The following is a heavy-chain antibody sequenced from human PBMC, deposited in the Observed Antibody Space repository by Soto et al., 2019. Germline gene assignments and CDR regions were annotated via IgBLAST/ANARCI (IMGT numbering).Heavy chain of an antibody. CDR3: AREGPQKGYYYFDY. J-gene: IGHJ4*02. CDR1: GGTFTGYY. Sequence: ASVKVSCKASGGTFTGYYMHWVRQAPGQGLEWMGWINPNSGGTNYAQKFQGWVTMTRDTSISTAYMELSRLRSDDTAVYYCAREGPQKGYYYFDYWGQGTLVTVSS. CDR2: INPNSGGT. V-gene: IGHV1-2*04. D-gene: IGHD1-1*01.